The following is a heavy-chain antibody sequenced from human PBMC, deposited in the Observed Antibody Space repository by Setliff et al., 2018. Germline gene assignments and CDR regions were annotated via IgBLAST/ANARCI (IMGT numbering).Heavy chain of an antibody. CDR3: ARGYYNMPREICSSTSCYPLYFDY. CDR1: GGSIRNYY. D-gene: IGHD2-2*01. V-gene: IGHV4-59*01. J-gene: IGHJ4*02. Sequence: SETLSLTCTVSGGSIRNYYWSWIRQPPGKGLEWIGYIYYSGNTNYNPSLKSRVTISVDTSKNQFSLKLSSVTAADTAVYVCARGYYNMPREICSSTSCYPLYFDYWGQGTLVTVSS. CDR2: IYYSGNT.